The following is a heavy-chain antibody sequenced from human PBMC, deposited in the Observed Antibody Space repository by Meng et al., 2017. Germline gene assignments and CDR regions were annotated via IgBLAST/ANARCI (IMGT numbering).Heavy chain of an antibody. V-gene: IGHV1-2*06. D-gene: IGHD6-13*01. CDR3: ARDGDIAAAGKRFGDY. CDR1: CYSFPDCN. CDR2: IDPKSGDT. Sequence: GRRVQAGVAGKKTGASVMFSCTPVCYSFPDCNIHWVRQAPGQGREWMGRIDPKSGDTHYAQKLQGRVTMTGDTSIGTAYMELRGLRADDTAVYFCARDGDIAAAGKRFGDYWGQGTLVTVSS. J-gene: IGHJ4*02.